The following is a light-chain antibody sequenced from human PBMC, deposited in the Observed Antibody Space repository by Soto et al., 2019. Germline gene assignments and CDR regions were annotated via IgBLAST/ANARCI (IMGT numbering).Light chain of an antibody. CDR2: NAS. J-gene: IGKJ1*01. Sequence: DIQMTQSPSTLSGSVGDRVTITCRASQTISSWLNWYQQKPGKAPKLLIYNASTLKSGVPSRFSGSGSGTDFALTINSLQPEDFATNYCQHAYSSPGAFGQGTKVELK. V-gene: IGKV1-5*03. CDR1: QTISSW. CDR3: QHAYSSPGA.